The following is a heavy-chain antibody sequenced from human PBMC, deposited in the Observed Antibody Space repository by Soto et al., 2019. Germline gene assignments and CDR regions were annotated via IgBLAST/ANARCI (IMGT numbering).Heavy chain of an antibody. V-gene: IGHV4-39*01. J-gene: IGHJ4*02. D-gene: IGHD2-15*01. CDR3: ARRRPFEYCSGGRCQSTFDY. CDR1: GGSISSSNYY. CDR2: IYYSGST. Sequence: ASETLSLTCTVAGGSISSSNYYWGWIRQPPGKGLEWIGSIYYSGSTFYTPSLKSRVTISVDTSNNQFSLKLSSVTAAATAVYYCARRRPFEYCSGGRCQSTFDYWGQGTLVTVSS.